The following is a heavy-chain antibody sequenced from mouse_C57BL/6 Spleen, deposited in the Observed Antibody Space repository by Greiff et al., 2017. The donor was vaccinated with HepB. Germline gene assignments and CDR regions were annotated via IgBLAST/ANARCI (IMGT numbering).Heavy chain of an antibody. CDR3: STGTVFGY. J-gene: IGHJ2*01. V-gene: IGHV6-6*01. Sequence: EVKVEESGGGLVQPGGSMKLSCAASGFTFSDAWMDWVRQSPEKGLEWVAEIRNKANNRATYYAESVKGRFTISRDESKSSVYLQMNSLRAEDTGIYYCSTGTVFGYWGQGTTLTVSS. CDR1: GFTFSDAW. CDR2: IRNKANNRAT. D-gene: IGHD4-1*02.